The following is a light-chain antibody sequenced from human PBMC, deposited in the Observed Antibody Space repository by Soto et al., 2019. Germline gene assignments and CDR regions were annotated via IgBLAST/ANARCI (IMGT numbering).Light chain of an antibody. CDR1: QSISSY. V-gene: IGKV1-39*01. J-gene: IGKJ2*01. CDR2: AAS. CDR3: HQSYSTPRT. Sequence: DIQMTQSPSSLSASVGDRVTITCRASQSISSYLNWYQQKPGKAPKLLIYAASSLQSGVTSRFSGSGAGTDFPLTISSLQPEDFATYSCHQSYSTPRTFGQGTKPEIK.